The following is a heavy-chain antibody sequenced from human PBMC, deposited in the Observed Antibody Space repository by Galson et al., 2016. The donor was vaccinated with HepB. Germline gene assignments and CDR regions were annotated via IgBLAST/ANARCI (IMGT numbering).Heavy chain of an antibody. J-gene: IGHJ6*02. D-gene: IGHD3-16*02. Sequence: SVKVSCKASGYTFTTHYMHWVRQAPGQGLEWMAIINPSAGSTRYAQSFQGRVTMTRDTSTSTVYLELSSLRSEDTAVYYCARDRGITFGGVVVGNGMDVWGQGTTVTVSS. CDR3: ARDRGITFGGVVVGNGMDV. CDR1: GYTFTTHY. CDR2: INPSAGST. V-gene: IGHV1-46*01.